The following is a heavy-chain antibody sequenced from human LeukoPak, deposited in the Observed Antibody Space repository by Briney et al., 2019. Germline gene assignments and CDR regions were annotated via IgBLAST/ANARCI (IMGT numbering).Heavy chain of an antibody. V-gene: IGHV4-39*01. Sequence: SETLSLTCTVSGGSISSSSHYWGWIRQPPGKGLEWIGSIYYSGSTYYNPSLKSRVTISVDTSKNQFSLKLSSVTAADTAVYYCGRGLPYDYWGQGTLVTVSS. CDR1: GGSISSSSHY. CDR3: GRGLPYDY. D-gene: IGHD1-26*01. CDR2: IYYSGST. J-gene: IGHJ4*02.